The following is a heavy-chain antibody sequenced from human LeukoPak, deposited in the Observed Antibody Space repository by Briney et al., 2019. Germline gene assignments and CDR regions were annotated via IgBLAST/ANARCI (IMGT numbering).Heavy chain of an antibody. CDR2: IKQDGSEK. CDR3: ASRLRYFDTQDTDY. CDR1: GFTFSSYW. D-gene: IGHD3-9*01. V-gene: IGHV3-7*01. J-gene: IGHJ4*02. Sequence: PGGSLRLSCAASGFTFSSYWMSWVRQAPGKGLEWVANIKQDGSEKYYVDSVKGRFTISRDNAKNSLYLQMNSLRAEDTAVYYCASRLRYFDTQDTDYWGQGTLVTVSS.